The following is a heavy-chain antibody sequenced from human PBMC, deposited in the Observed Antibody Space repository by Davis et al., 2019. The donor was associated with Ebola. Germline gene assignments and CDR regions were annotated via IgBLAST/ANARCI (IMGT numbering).Heavy chain of an antibody. V-gene: IGHV5-51*01. Sequence: GESLKISCQGSENIFSNSWIAWVRQTPGKGLEWMGIIYPGDSETRYNPSFQGHVTISVDKSTTTAYLQWSSLEASDSAIYYCARHAHVGNYRYYPMDVWGQGTTVTVSS. CDR3: ARHAHVGNYRYYPMDV. CDR1: ENIFSNSW. D-gene: IGHD1-7*01. J-gene: IGHJ6*02. CDR2: IYPGDSET.